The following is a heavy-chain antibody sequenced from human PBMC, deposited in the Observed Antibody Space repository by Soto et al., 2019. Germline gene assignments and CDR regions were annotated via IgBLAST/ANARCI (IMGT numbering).Heavy chain of an antibody. CDR2: IRSKAYGGTT. V-gene: IGHV3-49*04. CDR3: AVDSSGYYYV. J-gene: IGHJ4*02. CDR1: GFTFGDYA. D-gene: IGHD3-22*01. Sequence: PGGSLRLSCTASGFTFGDYAMSWVRQAPGKGLEWVGFIRSKAYGGTTEYAASVKGRFTISRDDSKSIAYLQMNSLKTEDTAVYYCAVDSSGYYYVWGQGTLVTVSS.